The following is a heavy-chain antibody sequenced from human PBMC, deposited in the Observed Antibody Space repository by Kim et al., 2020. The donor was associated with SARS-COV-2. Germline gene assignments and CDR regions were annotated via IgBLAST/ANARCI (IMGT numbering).Heavy chain of an antibody. CDR3: ARGRVARQWLVLLIVTGWFDP. D-gene: IGHD6-19*01. CDR1: GGSFSGYY. V-gene: IGHV4-34*01. Sequence: SETLSLTCAVYGGSFSGYYWSWIRQPPGKGLEWIGEINHSGSTNYNPSLKSRVTISVDTSKNQFSLKLSSVTAADTAVYYCARGRVARQWLVLLIVTGWFDPWGQGTLVTVSS. CDR2: INHSGST. J-gene: IGHJ5*02.